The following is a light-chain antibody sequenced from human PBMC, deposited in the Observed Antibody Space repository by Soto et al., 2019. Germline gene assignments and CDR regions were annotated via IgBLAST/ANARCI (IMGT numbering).Light chain of an antibody. CDR2: GAS. V-gene: IGKV3-15*01. J-gene: IGKJ1*01. CDR3: QQYDNWPWT. CDR1: QSVSSD. Sequence: EIVMTQSPATLSVSPGERATLSCRASQSVSSDLAWYHQKPGQAPRLLIYGASTRAPGFPARFSGSGSGTDFTLTISSLQSEDFAVYYCQQYDNWPWTFGQGTKVDIK.